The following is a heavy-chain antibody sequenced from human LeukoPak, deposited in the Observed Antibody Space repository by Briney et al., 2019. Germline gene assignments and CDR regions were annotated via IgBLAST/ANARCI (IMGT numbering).Heavy chain of an antibody. D-gene: IGHD6-13*01. J-gene: IGHJ4*02. Sequence: VESLNISCNASDYSFSYYWIGWVRQMPGKGLEWMGIIYPGDSDTRYSPSFEGRVTISADKSNTTAYLQWSSLRASDNAIYYCARQGPDLSHWYQRFDYWGQGTLVTVSS. CDR2: IYPGDSDT. CDR3: ARQGPDLSHWYQRFDY. V-gene: IGHV5-51*01. CDR1: DYSFSYYW.